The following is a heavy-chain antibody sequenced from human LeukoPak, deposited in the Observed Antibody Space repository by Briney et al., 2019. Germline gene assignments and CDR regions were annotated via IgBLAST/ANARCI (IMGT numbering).Heavy chain of an antibody. V-gene: IGHV3-23*01. Sequence: GGSLRLSCAASGFTFRNYAMSWVRQAPGKGLEWVSSVSIGGGSREYADSVKGRFTISRDNSQNTLYLQLNSLRVEDTAVYYCAKLSTYGDSTEDHWGQGTLVTVSS. CDR3: AKLSTYGDSTEDH. CDR1: GFTFRNYA. CDR2: VSIGGGSR. D-gene: IGHD4-17*01. J-gene: IGHJ4*02.